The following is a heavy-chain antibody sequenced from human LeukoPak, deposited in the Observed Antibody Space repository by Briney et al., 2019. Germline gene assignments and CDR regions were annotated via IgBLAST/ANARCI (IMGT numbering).Heavy chain of an antibody. CDR1: GFTFSSYW. J-gene: IGHJ4*02. CDR2: INTDGSST. V-gene: IGHV3-74*01. Sequence: PGGSLSLSCAASGFTFSSYWMHWVRQAPGKGLVWVSRINTDGSSTNYADSVKGRLSISRDNAKNTLYLQMNSLRAEDTAVYYCARVRGYDTSDYDYWGQGTLVTVSS. CDR3: ARVRGYDTSDYDY. D-gene: IGHD3-22*01.